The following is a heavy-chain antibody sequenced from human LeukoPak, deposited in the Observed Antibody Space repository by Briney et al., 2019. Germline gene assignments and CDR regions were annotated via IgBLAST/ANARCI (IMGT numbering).Heavy chain of an antibody. CDR1: GFTFSSYA. V-gene: IGHV3-23*01. Sequence: PGGSLRLSCAASGFTFSSYAMSWVRQAPGKGLEWVSAISGSGDSTYYADSGKGRFTISRDNSKNTLYLQMNSLRAEDTAVYYCAKNPAGRALYYFDYWGQGTLVTVSS. CDR2: ISGSGDST. J-gene: IGHJ4*02. D-gene: IGHD1-26*01. CDR3: AKNPAGRALYYFDY.